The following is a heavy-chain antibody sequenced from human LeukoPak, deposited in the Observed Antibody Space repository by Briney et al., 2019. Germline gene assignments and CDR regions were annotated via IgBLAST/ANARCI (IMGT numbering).Heavy chain of an antibody. J-gene: IGHJ4*02. Sequence: SETLSLTCVVYGGSFSGYFWSWIRQPPGKGLEWIGEINHSGSTYYNPSLKSRVTVSVDTSKNQFSLKLSSVTASDTAVYYCARHDGIAAPHDFWGQGTLVNVPS. CDR3: ARHDGIAAPHDF. CDR2: INHSGST. CDR1: GGSFSGYF. D-gene: IGHD6-13*01. V-gene: IGHV4-34*01.